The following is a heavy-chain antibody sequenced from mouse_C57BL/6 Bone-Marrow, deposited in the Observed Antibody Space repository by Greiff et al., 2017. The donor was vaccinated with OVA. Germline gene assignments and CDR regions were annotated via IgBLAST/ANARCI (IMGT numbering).Heavy chain of an antibody. CDR1: GYSITSGYY. D-gene: IGHD1-1*01. CDR2: ISYDGSN. Sequence: DVKLQESGPGLVKPSQSLSLTCSVTGYSITSGYYWNWIRQFPGNKLEWMGYISYDGSNNYNPSLKNRISITRDTSKNQFFLKLNSVTTEDTATYYCAREDYYYGSSYEDYWGQGTSVTVSS. V-gene: IGHV3-6*01. J-gene: IGHJ4*01. CDR3: AREDYYYGSSYEDY.